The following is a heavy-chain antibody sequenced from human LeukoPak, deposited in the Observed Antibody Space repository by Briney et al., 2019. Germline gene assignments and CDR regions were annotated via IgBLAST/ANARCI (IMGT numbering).Heavy chain of an antibody. Sequence: SQTLSLTCTVSGGSISSGNYFWSWLRQPAGTGLEWIGRIYTSGSTNYNPSLKSRDTISVDTSKNQFSLKLSSVTAADTAVYYCARSPLEYDFWSGRHYYFDYWGQGTLVTVSS. V-gene: IGHV4-61*02. CDR1: GGSISSGNYF. CDR3: ARSPLEYDFWSGRHYYFDY. CDR2: IYTSGST. D-gene: IGHD3-3*01. J-gene: IGHJ4*02.